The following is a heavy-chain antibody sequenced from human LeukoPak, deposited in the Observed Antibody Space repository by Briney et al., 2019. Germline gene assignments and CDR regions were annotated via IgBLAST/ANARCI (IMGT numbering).Heavy chain of an antibody. D-gene: IGHD6-25*01. J-gene: IGHJ4*02. CDR2: IRGSADNT. CDR1: GFTFSSYE. Sequence: GGSLRLSCEASGFTFSSYEMNWVRQAPGKGLEWVSDIRGSADNTYYADSVKGRLTISRDNSKNTLYLQMNSLRAEDTAVYYCAKRAAFSFDYWGQGTLVTVSS. V-gene: IGHV3-23*01. CDR3: AKRAAFSFDY.